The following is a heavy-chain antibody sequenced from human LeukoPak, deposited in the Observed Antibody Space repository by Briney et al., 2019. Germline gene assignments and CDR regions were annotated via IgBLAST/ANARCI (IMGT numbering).Heavy chain of an antibody. Sequence: GSLRLSCAASGFTFSSYAMHWVRQAPGKGLEWVAVISYDGSNKYYADSVKGRFTISRDNPKNTLYLQMNSLRAEDTAVYYCAKTLANRFDYWGQGTLVTVSS. CDR1: GFTFSSYA. J-gene: IGHJ4*02. CDR2: ISYDGSNK. V-gene: IGHV3-30-3*02. D-gene: IGHD2/OR15-2a*01. CDR3: AKTLANRFDY.